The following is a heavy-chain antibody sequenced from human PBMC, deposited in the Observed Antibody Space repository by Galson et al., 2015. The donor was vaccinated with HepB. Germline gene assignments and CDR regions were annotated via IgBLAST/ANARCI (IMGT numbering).Heavy chain of an antibody. Sequence: LRLSCAASGFTFSSYGMHWVRQAPGKGLEWVAVIWYDGSNKYYADSVKGRFTISRDNSKNTLYLQMNSLRAEDTAVYYCANIAVAGSMDVWGQGTTVTVSS. CDR3: ANIAVAGSMDV. D-gene: IGHD6-19*01. J-gene: IGHJ6*02. V-gene: IGHV3-33*06. CDR1: GFTFSSYG. CDR2: IWYDGSNK.